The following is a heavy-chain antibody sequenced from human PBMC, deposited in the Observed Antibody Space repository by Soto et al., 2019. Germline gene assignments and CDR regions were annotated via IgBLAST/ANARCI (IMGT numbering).Heavy chain of an antibody. Sequence: PGGSLRLSCAASGFTFSSYGMHWVRQAPGKGLEWVAVIWYDGSNKYYADSVKGRFTISRDNSKNTLYLQMNSLRAEDTAVYYCARDLSGYSSGYFDYWGQGTLVTVSS. V-gene: IGHV3-33*01. CDR1: GFTFSSYG. J-gene: IGHJ4*02. CDR2: IWYDGSNK. D-gene: IGHD6-19*01. CDR3: ARDLSGYSSGYFDY.